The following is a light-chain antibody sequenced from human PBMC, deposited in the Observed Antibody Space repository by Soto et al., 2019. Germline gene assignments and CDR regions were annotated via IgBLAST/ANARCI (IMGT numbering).Light chain of an antibody. V-gene: IGKV3-20*01. CDR3: HHYET. Sequence: EIVLTQSRGTLSFSPGDRATLSCRASQSVSRSYLGWYQQKPGQAPRLLMYGASIRAAGVPDRFSGSGSGTEFTLTIRRLEPEDFTVYYCHHYETFGQGTKVDIK. CDR1: QSVSRSY. J-gene: IGKJ1*01. CDR2: GAS.